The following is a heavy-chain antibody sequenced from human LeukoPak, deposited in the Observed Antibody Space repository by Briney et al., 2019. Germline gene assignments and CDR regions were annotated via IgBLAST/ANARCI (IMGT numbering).Heavy chain of an antibody. CDR1: GGSFSGYY. CDR2: INHSGST. D-gene: IGHD4-17*01. V-gene: IGHV4-34*01. J-gene: IGHJ4*02. Sequence: SETLSLTCAVYGGSFSGYYWSWIRQPPGKGLEWIGEINHSGSTNYNPSLTSRVTISVDTSKNQFSLKLSSVTAADTAVYYCAREGYGDYYFDYWGQGTLVTVSS. CDR3: AREGYGDYYFDY.